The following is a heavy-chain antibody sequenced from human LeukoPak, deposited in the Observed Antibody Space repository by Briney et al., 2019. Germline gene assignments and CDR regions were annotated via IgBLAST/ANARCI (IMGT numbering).Heavy chain of an antibody. CDR1: GGSISGYY. CDR2: INHSGST. V-gene: IGHV4-34*01. J-gene: IGHJ3*02. Sequence: SETLSLTCTVSGGSISGYYWSWIRQPPGKGLEWIGEINHSGSTNYNPSLKSRVTISVDTSKNQFSLKLSSVTAADTAVYYCARGRDSSGEYAFDIWGQGTMVTVSS. CDR3: ARGRDSSGEYAFDI. D-gene: IGHD6-19*01.